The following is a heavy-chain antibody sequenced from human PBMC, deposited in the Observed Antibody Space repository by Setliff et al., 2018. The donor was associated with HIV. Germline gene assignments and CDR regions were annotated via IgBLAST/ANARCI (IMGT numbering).Heavy chain of an antibody. CDR3: ARPSFGSSSWKNDAFDI. CDR2: INPNSGGT. D-gene: IGHD6-13*01. CDR1: GYTFTGYY. V-gene: IGHV1-2*06. Sequence: ASEKVSCKASGYTFTGYYMHWVRQAPGQGLEWMGRINPNSGGTNYAQKFQGRVTMTRDTSISTAYMELSRLRSDDTAVYYCARPSFGSSSWKNDAFDIWGQGTMVTVSS. J-gene: IGHJ3*02.